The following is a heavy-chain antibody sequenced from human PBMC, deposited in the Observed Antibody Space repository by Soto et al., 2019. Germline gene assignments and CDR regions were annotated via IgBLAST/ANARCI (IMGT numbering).Heavy chain of an antibody. V-gene: IGHV3-30-3*01. J-gene: IGHJ4*02. Sequence: QAGGSLRLSCAASGFTFSRYAMHWVRQAPGKGLEWVAVISYDGSNKYYADSVKGRFTISRDNSKNTLYLQMNSLRAEDTAVYYCATAARPDYGDYAPYYFDYWRQGIQVTVSS. CDR2: ISYDGSNK. CDR3: ATAARPDYGDYAPYYFDY. CDR1: GFTFSRYA. D-gene: IGHD4-17*01.